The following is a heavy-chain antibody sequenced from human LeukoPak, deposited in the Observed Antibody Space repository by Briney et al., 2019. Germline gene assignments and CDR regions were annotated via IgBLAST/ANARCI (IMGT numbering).Heavy chain of an antibody. D-gene: IGHD3-22*01. V-gene: IGHV1-69*16. CDR3: ARAGIGDYGDSSGYPFDY. CDR2: IIPILGTA. Sequence: SVKVSCKASGGTFSSYTISWVRQAPGQGLEWMGRIIPILGTASYAQKFQGRVTITTDESTSTAYMELSSLRSEDTAVYYCARAGIGDYGDSSGYPFDYWGQGTLVTVSS. J-gene: IGHJ4*02. CDR1: GGTFSSYT.